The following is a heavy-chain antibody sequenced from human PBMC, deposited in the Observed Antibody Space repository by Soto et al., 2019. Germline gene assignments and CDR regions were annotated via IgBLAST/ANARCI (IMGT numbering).Heavy chain of an antibody. CDR1: GFTFSTYA. CDR3: AKELAYCGGDCSPTYYYYYYGMDV. J-gene: IGHJ6*02. Sequence: QVQLVESGGGVVQPGRSLRLSCAASGFTFSTYAMHWVRQAPGKGLEWVALISYDGSNTYYADSVKGRLTISRDNSKSTLYLQMNSRRAEDTAVYYCAKELAYCGGDCSPTYYYYYYGMDVWGQGTTVTVSS. CDR2: ISYDGSNT. V-gene: IGHV3-30*18. D-gene: IGHD2-21*02.